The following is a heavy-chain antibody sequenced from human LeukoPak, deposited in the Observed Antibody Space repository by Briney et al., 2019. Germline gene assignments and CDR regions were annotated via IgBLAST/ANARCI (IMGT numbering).Heavy chain of an antibody. V-gene: IGHV3-30-3*01. J-gene: IGHJ4*02. CDR1: GFTFSSYA. CDR3: AREMEYDSSGYPDY. CDR2: ISYDGSNK. Sequence: GGSLRLSCAASGFTFSSYAMHWVRQAPGKGLGWVAVISYDGSNKYYADSVKGRFTISRDNSKNTLYLQMNSLRAEDTAVYYCAREMEYDSSGYPDYWGQGTLVTVSS. D-gene: IGHD3-22*01.